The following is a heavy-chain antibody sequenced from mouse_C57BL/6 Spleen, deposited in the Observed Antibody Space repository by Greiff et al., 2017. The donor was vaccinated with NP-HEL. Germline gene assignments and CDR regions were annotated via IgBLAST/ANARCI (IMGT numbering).Heavy chain of an antibody. V-gene: IGHV1-82*01. CDR1: GYAFSSSW. D-gene: IGHD1-1*01. J-gene: IGHJ2*01. Sequence: VQLQQSGPELVKPGASVKISCKASGYAFSSSWMNWVKQRPGKGLEWIGRIYPGDGDTNYNGKFKGKATLTADKSSSTAYMQLSSLTSEDSAVYFCAREVYYYGSSYYFDYWGQGTTLTVSS. CDR2: IYPGDGDT. CDR3: AREVYYYGSSYYFDY.